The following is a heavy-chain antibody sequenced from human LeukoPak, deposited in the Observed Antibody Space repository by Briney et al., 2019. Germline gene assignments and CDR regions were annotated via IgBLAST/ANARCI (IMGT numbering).Heavy chain of an antibody. CDR1: GFTVSSNY. V-gene: IGHV3-30-3*01. D-gene: IGHD3-22*01. CDR3: ARDAEGSSGSIPCY. Sequence: GGSLRLSCAASGFTVSSNYMSWVRQAPGKGLEWVAVISYDGSNKYYADSVKGRFTISRDNSKNTLYLQMNSLRAEDTAVYYCARDAEGSSGSIPCYWGQGTLVTVSS. CDR2: ISYDGSNK. J-gene: IGHJ4*02.